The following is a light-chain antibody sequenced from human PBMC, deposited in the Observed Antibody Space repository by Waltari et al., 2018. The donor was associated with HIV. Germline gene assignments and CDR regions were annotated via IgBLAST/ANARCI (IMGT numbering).Light chain of an antibody. V-gene: IGKV1D-16*01. J-gene: IGKJ1*01. CDR3: QQYYNFPRT. Sequence: DIQITKSPPSLSASVGQRVTITCRASQTVRSSLAWYQQRPGKAPKSLVYGASKLQTEVPSRFSAGGSGTNFSLTISSLKPEDFATYICQQYYNFPRTFGRGTRVDMK. CDR1: QTVRSS. CDR2: GAS.